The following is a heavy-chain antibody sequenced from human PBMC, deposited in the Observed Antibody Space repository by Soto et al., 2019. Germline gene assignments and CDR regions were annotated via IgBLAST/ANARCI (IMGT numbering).Heavy chain of an antibody. CDR3: AGTTSHQWYYMDV. CDR1: GDSVASTSAA. J-gene: IGHJ6*03. Sequence: SPTLSLTCAICGDSVASTSAAWNWIRLSPSRGLEWLARTYYRSRWYNDYAVSVRSRITVNPDTSKNQFSLQLTSVTPEDTAVYYCAGTTSHQWYYMDVRGKGTTVTVSS. V-gene: IGHV6-1*01. CDR2: TYYRSRWYN. D-gene: IGHD1-7*01.